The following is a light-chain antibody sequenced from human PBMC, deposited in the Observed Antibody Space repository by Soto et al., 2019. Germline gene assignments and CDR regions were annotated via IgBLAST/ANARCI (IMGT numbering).Light chain of an antibody. CDR1: ERINTY. CDR2: AAS. J-gene: IGKJ4*01. V-gene: IGKV1-12*01. CDR3: QQANSPPLT. Sequence: DIQMTQSPSSVSASVGDRVTITCRASERINTYLAWYQQQPGKAPKLLIYAASSLQSGVPSRFSGSGYGTEFTLTISNLQPEDFATYYCQQANSPPLTFGGGTKVDIK.